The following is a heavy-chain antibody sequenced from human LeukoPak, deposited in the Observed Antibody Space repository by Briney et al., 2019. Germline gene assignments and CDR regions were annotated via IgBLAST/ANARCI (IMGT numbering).Heavy chain of an antibody. CDR1: GGSISSSSYY. CDR2: IYTSGST. J-gene: IGHJ4*02. V-gene: IGHV4-61*05. D-gene: IGHD4-17*01. Sequence: SETLSLTCTVSGGSISSSSYYWGWIRQPPGKGLEWIGRIYTSGSTNYNPSLKSRVTMSVDTSKNQFSLKLSSVTAADTAVYYCARGSDYPKLSFDYWGQGTLVTVSS. CDR3: ARGSDYPKLSFDY.